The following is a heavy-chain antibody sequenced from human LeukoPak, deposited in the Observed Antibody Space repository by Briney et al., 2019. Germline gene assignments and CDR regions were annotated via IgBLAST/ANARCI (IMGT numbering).Heavy chain of an antibody. CDR1: GFTFSDYA. Sequence: GGSLRLSCAASGFTFSDYAMSWVRQVPGKGLEWVSTLSGSGTATFYANSVKGRFTVSRDSSKNTLCLQMNNLRAADTALYYCTKDYDTVGYYSSDYWGQGTLVTVSS. J-gene: IGHJ4*02. V-gene: IGHV3-23*01. CDR2: LSGSGTAT. D-gene: IGHD3-22*01. CDR3: TKDYDTVGYYSSDY.